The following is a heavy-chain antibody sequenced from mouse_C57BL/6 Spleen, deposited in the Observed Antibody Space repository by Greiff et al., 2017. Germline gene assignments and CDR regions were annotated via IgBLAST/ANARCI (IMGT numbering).Heavy chain of an antibody. CDR3: ARLEGSWFAY. CDR2: IYPGDGDT. V-gene: IGHV1-82*01. Sequence: VQLQQSGPELVKPGASVKISCKASGYAFSSSWMNWVQQRPGKGLEWIGRIYPGDGDTNYNGKFKGKATLTADKSSSTAYMQLSSLTSEDSAVYFCARLEGSWFAYWGQGTLVTVSA. J-gene: IGHJ3*01. CDR1: GYAFSSSW.